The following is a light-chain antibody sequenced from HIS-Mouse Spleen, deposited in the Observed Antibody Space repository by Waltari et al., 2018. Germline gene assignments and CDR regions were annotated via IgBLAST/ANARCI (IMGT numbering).Light chain of an antibody. CDR3: QQYGSSPPYT. V-gene: IGKV3-20*01. Sequence: EIVLTQSPGTLSLSPGERATLSCRASQSVSSSYLAWYQQKPGQAPRLLIYGESSRATGIPDRFSGRGSGTDFTLTISRLEPEDFAVYYCQQYGSSPPYTFGQGTKLEIK. CDR1: QSVSSSY. CDR2: GES. J-gene: IGKJ2*01.